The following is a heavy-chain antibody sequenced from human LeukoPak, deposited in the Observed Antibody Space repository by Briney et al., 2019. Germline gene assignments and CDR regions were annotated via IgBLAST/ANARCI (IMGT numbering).Heavy chain of an antibody. D-gene: IGHD3-10*01. V-gene: IGHV1-18*01. CDR3: ARSYYFGSGRYYITDY. J-gene: IGHJ4*02. Sequence: ASVKVSFKTSAYTFTTYDISWVRQAPGQGLEWMGWISAYNGNTNYAQKLQGRVTMTTDASTSTAYMELRSLRSDDTAVYYCARSYYFGSGRYYITDYWGRGTLVTVSS. CDR1: AYTFTTYD. CDR2: ISAYNGNT.